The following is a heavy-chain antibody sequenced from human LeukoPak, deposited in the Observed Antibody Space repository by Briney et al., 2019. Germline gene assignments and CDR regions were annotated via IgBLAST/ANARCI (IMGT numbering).Heavy chain of an antibody. CDR3: ASEWAPRGTSYVQKFDY. Sequence: GGSLRLSCAASAFIFSDYAMHWVRQAPGEGLEWVAVISYDGSNKYYADSVKGRFTISRDNSKSTLYVQMTSLRDEDTAVYYCASEWAPRGTSYVQKFDYWGQGTLVTVSS. J-gene: IGHJ4*02. V-gene: IGHV3-30-3*01. CDR2: ISYDGSNK. CDR1: AFIFSDYA. D-gene: IGHD5-18*01.